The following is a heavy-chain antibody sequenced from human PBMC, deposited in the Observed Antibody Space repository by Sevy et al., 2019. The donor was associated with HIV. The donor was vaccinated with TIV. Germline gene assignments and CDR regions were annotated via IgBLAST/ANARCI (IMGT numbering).Heavy chain of an antibody. CDR3: ARSEDREGITLDRGVILLAPDYYYYMDV. CDR2: IIPIFGTA. D-gene: IGHD3-10*01. CDR1: GGTFSSYA. V-gene: IGHV1-69*06. Sequence: ASVKVSCKASGGTFSSYAISWVRQAPGQGLEWMGGIIPIFGTANYAQKFQGRVTITADKSTSTAYMELSSLRSEVTAVYSCARSEDREGITLDRGVILLAPDYYYYMDVWGKGTTVTVSS. J-gene: IGHJ6*03.